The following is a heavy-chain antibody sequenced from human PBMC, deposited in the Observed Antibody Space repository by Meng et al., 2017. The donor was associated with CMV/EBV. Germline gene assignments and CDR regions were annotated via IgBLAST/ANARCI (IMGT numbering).Heavy chain of an antibody. CDR3: AGDRHLGTPGSYYYYYYGMDV. CDR1: GFTVSSNY. Sequence: GESLKISCAASGFTVSSNYTSWVRQAPGKGLEWVSVIYSGGSTYYADSVKGRFTISRDNSKNTLYLQMNSLRAEDTAVYYCAGDRHLGTPGSYYYYYYGMDVWGQGTTVTVSS. D-gene: IGHD1-26*01. V-gene: IGHV3-53*01. J-gene: IGHJ6*02. CDR2: IYSGGST.